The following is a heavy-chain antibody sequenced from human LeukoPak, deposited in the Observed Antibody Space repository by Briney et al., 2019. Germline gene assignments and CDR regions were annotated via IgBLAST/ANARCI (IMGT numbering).Heavy chain of an antibody. Sequence: QTGGSLRLSCAASEFTVSDYWMSWVRQAPGKGREWVANIKEDGSEKQYVDSVKGRFTVSRDNAQNSLFLQMNSLRLEDTAVYYCATYKNWVAGDVWGKGTTVSVSS. CDR2: IKEDGSEK. CDR3: ATYKNWVAGDV. D-gene: IGHD7-27*01. J-gene: IGHJ6*04. CDR1: EFTVSDYW. V-gene: IGHV3-7*01.